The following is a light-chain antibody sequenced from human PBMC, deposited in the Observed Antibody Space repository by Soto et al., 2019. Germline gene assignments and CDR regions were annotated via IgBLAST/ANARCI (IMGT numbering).Light chain of an antibody. CDR3: FSFTSITTYV. J-gene: IGLJ1*01. CDR1: SSDVGAYNY. V-gene: IGLV2-14*01. CDR2: EVS. Sequence: QSALTQPASVSGSLGQSITISCTGTSSDVGAYNYVSWYQQQPGKAPKLMISEVSNRPSGVSNRFSGSKSGNTASLIISGLQAEDEADYYCFSFTSITTYVFGTGTKVTAL.